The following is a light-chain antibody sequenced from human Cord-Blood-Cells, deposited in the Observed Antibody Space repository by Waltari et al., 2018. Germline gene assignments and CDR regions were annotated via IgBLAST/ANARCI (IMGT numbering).Light chain of an antibody. Sequence: QSALTQPASVSGSPGQSITISCTGPTSDVGVSNYVSWYQQHPGKAPKLMIYDVSNRPSGVSNRFSGSKSGNTASLTISGLQAEDEADYYCSSYTSSSAYVFGTGTKVTVL. V-gene: IGLV2-14*03. CDR3: SSYTSSSAYV. J-gene: IGLJ1*01. CDR1: TSDVGVSNY. CDR2: DVS.